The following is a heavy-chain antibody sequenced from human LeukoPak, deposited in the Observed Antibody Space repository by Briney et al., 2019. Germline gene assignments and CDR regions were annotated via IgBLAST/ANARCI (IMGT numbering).Heavy chain of an antibody. CDR2: INQDGSGT. D-gene: IGHD4-23*01. V-gene: IGHV3-7*03. CDR1: GFTFSNFA. J-gene: IGHJ4*02. CDR3: ARDYGGNSIDY. Sequence: PGGSLRLSCAASGFTFSNFAMSWVRQAPGKGLEWVANINQDGSGTYYVDSVKGRFTISRDNGKNSLYLQMNSLRAEDTAVYYCARDYGGNSIDYWGQGTLVTVSS.